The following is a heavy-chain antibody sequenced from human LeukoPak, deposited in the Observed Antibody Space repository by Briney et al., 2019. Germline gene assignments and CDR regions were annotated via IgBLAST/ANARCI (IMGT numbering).Heavy chain of an antibody. V-gene: IGHV4-59*08. CDR2: IYSSGST. CDR1: GASMSSYY. Sequence: SETLSLTCTVSGASMSSYYWSWIRQPPGKGLEWIGYIYSSGSTYYNPSLKSRVTLSLDTSKNQFSLKLSSVTAADTAVYYCARAGRTVTFFDYWGQGTLVTVSS. D-gene: IGHD4-17*01. CDR3: ARAGRTVTFFDY. J-gene: IGHJ4*02.